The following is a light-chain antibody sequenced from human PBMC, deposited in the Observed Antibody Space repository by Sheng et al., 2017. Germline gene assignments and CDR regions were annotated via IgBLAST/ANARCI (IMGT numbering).Light chain of an antibody. V-gene: IGKV3-15*01. CDR3: QQYNNRLT. Sequence: EVVMTQSPATLSVSPGETATLSCRASQTISNNLAWYQQKPGQAPRLLISAESTRATGVPARFSGSGSGTEFTLTITNVRSEDYAIYYCQQYNNRLTFGGGTKVE. CDR2: AES. CDR1: QTISNN. J-gene: IGKJ4*01.